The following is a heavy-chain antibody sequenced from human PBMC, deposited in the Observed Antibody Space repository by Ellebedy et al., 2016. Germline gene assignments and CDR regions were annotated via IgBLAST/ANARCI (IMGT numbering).Heavy chain of an antibody. CDR3: AGDTRLTMVRGVPNWFDP. V-gene: IGHV1-69*04. J-gene: IGHJ5*02. CDR2: IIPMLNVS. Sequence: SVKVSXXASGGTFSSSAINWLRQAPGQGLEWMGRIIPMLNVSTYAQRFQGRVTISADKVTSTAYMDVMSLRSEDTAVYFCAGDTRLTMVRGVPNWFDPWGQGTLATVSS. CDR1: GGTFSSSA. D-gene: IGHD3-10*01.